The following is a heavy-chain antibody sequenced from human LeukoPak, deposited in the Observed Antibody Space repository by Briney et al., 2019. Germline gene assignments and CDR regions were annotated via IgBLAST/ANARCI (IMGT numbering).Heavy chain of an antibody. V-gene: IGHV3-7*01. CDR3: ARDGAALAFDY. CDR1: GFTFSSYW. J-gene: IGHJ4*02. D-gene: IGHD6-13*01. Sequence: VGSLRLSCAASGFTFSSYWMSWVRQAPGKGLEWVANIKQDGSEKYYVDSVKGRFTISRDNAKNSLYLQMNSLRAEDTAVYYCARDGAALAFDYWGQGTLVTVSS. CDR2: IKQDGSEK.